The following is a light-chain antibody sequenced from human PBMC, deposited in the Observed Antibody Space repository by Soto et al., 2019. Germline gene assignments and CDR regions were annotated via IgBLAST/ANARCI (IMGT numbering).Light chain of an antibody. CDR3: ASWDDRLGAVI. J-gene: IGLJ2*01. V-gene: IGLV1-47*02. Sequence: QSVLTQPPSASGTPGQKVFISCSGSSSNIGGTNYAYWYQQLSGAAPKLLMHSNNLRPSGVPERISGSKFGTAASLAISGLRSKDEAVYYCASWDDRLGAVIFGGGTKLTVL. CDR1: SSNIGGTNY. CDR2: SNN.